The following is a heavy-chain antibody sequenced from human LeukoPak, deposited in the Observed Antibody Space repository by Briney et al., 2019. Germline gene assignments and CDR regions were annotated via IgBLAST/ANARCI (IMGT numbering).Heavy chain of an antibody. Sequence: PGGSLRLSCAASGFTFSDYALHWVRQAPGKGLEWVAVISYDGSDKYYADSVKGRFTISRDNAKNSLYLQMNSLRAEDTAVYYCARVRDPYSSGWYLVLEGDAFDIWGQGTMVTVSS. CDR1: GFTFSDYA. D-gene: IGHD6-19*01. V-gene: IGHV3-30*04. J-gene: IGHJ3*02. CDR3: ARVRDPYSSGWYLVLEGDAFDI. CDR2: ISYDGSDK.